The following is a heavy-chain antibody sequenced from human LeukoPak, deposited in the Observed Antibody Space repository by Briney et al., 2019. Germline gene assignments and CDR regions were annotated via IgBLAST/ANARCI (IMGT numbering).Heavy chain of an antibody. D-gene: IGHD5-24*01. V-gene: IGHV1-46*01. Sequence: ASVRVSCKASGYSFTAYYMHWVRQAPGQGLEWMGIINPSGGSTSYAQKFQGRVTMTRDTSTSTVYMELSSLRSEDTAVYYCARVWLGAAPFDYWGQGTLVTVSS. CDR1: GYSFTAYY. CDR3: ARVWLGAAPFDY. CDR2: INPSGGST. J-gene: IGHJ4*02.